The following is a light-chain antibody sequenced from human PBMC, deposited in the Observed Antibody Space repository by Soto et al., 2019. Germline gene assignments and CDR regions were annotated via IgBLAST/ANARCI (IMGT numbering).Light chain of an antibody. Sequence: QSALAQPPSVSGAPGQKVTTSCTGSSSNIGAGYDLHWYQQLPGTAPKLLLYGNSNRPSGVPDRFSGSKSGTSASLAITGLQADDEADYYCQSYDSSLSAYVFGTGTKGTVL. CDR3: QSYDSSLSAYV. CDR2: GNS. V-gene: IGLV1-40*01. J-gene: IGLJ1*01. CDR1: SSNIGAGYD.